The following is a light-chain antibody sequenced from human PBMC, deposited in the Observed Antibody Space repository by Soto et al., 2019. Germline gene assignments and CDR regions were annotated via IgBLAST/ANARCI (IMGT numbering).Light chain of an antibody. CDR2: SNN. Sequence: QCVLTQPPSASGTPGQRVTISCSGSSSNIGSNTVSWYQQLPGTAPKLLIYSNNQRPSGVPDRFSGSKFGTSASLAISGLQSEDEADYYCAAWDDSLNGLVFGGGTKLTVL. CDR1: SSNIGSNT. V-gene: IGLV1-44*01. CDR3: AAWDDSLNGLV. J-gene: IGLJ2*01.